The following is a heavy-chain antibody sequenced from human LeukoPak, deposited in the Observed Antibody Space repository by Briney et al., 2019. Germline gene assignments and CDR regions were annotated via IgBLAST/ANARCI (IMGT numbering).Heavy chain of an antibody. CDR1: GFTFSSYA. V-gene: IGHV3-30-3*02. CDR2: ISYDGSNK. J-gene: IGHJ4*02. Sequence: GGSLRLSCAASGFTFSSYAMHWVRQAPGKGLEWEAVISYDGSNKYYADSVKGRFTIYRDNSKDTLYLQMNSLGAADTAVYYCAKDGGGYCNNSSCWGQGTLVTVSS. D-gene: IGHD2-2*01. CDR3: AKDGGGYCNNSSC.